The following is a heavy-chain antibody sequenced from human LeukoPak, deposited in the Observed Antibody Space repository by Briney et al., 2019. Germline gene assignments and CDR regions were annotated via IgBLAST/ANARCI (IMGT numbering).Heavy chain of an antibody. CDR2: IYYTGTT. J-gene: IGHJ4*02. CDR1: GGSLNSPNYY. Sequence: PSETLSLTCIVSGGSLNSPNYYWGWIRQPPGKGLEWIGTIYYTGTTYYNPSLKSRLTISVDTSKNQFSLKLSSVTAADTAVYYCARGLMVERGYYYDSSGYYYESPGYFDYWGQGTLVTVSS. D-gene: IGHD3-22*01. V-gene: IGHV4-39*07. CDR3: ARGLMVERGYYYDSSGYYYESPGYFDY.